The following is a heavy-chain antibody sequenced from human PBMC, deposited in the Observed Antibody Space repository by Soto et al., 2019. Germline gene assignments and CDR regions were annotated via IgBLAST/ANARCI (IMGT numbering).Heavy chain of an antibody. CDR2: IYYTGST. V-gene: IGHV4-61*01. J-gene: IGHJ6*02. Sequence: QVQLQESGPGLVKPSETLSLTCTVSGGSVSSGSYYWSWIRQPPGKGLEWIGYIYYTGSTNYNPSLKRRVTISVDTSKNQFSLKLSSVTAADTAVYYCAREHSGYGMDVWGQGTTVTVSS. D-gene: IGHD7-27*01. CDR3: AREHSGYGMDV. CDR1: GGSVSSGSYY.